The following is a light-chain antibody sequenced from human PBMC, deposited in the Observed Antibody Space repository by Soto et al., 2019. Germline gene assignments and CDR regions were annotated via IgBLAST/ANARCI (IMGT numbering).Light chain of an antibody. Sequence: QSVLTQPRSVSGSPGQSVTISCTGTSSDVGGYNYVSWYQQHPGKAPKLMIYDVSKRPSGVPDRFSGSKSGNTASLTISGLQAEDEADYYCCSYAGSYSVFGGGTKLTFL. V-gene: IGLV2-11*01. CDR1: SSDVGGYNY. J-gene: IGLJ3*02. CDR3: CSYAGSYSV. CDR2: DVS.